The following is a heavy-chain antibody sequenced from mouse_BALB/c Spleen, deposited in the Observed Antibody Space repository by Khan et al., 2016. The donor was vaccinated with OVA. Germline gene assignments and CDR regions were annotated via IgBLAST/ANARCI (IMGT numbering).Heavy chain of an antibody. CDR2: IWSDGST. V-gene: IGHV2-6-1*01. D-gene: IGHD2-10*01. Sequence: QVQLKESGPALVAPSQSLSITCTISGFSLTNYGVHWVRQPPGKGLEWLVVIWSDGSTTYNSALKSRLSISKDNSKSQVFLKMNRLQTYDTAMYYCARHPYYHYYIMDYWGQGTSVTVSS. J-gene: IGHJ4*01. CDR3: ARHPYYHYYIMDY. CDR1: GFSLTNYG.